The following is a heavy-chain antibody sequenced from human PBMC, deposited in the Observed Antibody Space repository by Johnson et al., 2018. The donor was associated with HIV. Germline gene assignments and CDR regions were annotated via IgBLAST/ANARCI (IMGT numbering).Heavy chain of an antibody. V-gene: IGHV3-30*03. D-gene: IGHD2-8*02. Sequence: QVQVVESGGGVVQPGGSLRLSCAASGFTFSSYGMHWVRQAPGKGLEWVAVISYDGSNKYYADSVKGRFTISRDNSKNTLYLQMHSLRVEDTASYYCARDLVGSPRAFDIWGQGTMVTISS. CDR3: ARDLVGSPRAFDI. CDR1: GFTFSSYG. CDR2: ISYDGSNK. J-gene: IGHJ3*02.